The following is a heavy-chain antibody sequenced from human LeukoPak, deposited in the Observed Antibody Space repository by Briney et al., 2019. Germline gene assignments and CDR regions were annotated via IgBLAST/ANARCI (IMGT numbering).Heavy chain of an antibody. CDR3: ARGRLSGSGSY. Sequence: ASVKVSCKASGYTFSDYHIHGVRQAPGQGLEWMGWIDPKNGGTKSAQKFQGRVTMTRDTSIRTAYMELSRLRSDDTAEYYCARGRLSGSGSYWGQGALVIVSS. D-gene: IGHD1-26*01. CDR1: GYTFSDYH. CDR2: IDPKNGGT. J-gene: IGHJ4*02. V-gene: IGHV1-2*02.